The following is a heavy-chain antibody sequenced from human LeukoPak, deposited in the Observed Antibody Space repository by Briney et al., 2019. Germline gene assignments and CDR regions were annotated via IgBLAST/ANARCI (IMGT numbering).Heavy chain of an antibody. Sequence: SETLSLTCAVYGGSFSGYYWSWIRQPPGKGLEWIGEINHSGSTNYNPSLKSRVTISVDTSKNQFSLKLSSVTAADTAVYYCARAGRRAVAGKWFDPWGQGTLVTVSS. V-gene: IGHV4-34*01. D-gene: IGHD6-19*01. CDR2: INHSGST. J-gene: IGHJ5*02. CDR1: GGSFSGYY. CDR3: ARAGRRAVAGKWFDP.